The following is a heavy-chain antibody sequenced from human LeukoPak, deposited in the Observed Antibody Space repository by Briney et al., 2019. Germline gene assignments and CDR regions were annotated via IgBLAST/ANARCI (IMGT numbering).Heavy chain of an antibody. CDR1: GFTFSSYG. V-gene: IGHV3-30*18. D-gene: IGHD3-10*01. CDR2: ISYDGSNK. CDR3: AKDRILWFGELFGIDY. J-gene: IGHJ4*02. Sequence: GGSLSLSCAASGFTFSSYGMHWVRQAPGKGLEWVAVISYDGSNKYYAESVKGRFTISRDNSKNTLYLQMNSLRAEDTAVYYCAKDRILWFGELFGIDYWGQGTLVTVSS.